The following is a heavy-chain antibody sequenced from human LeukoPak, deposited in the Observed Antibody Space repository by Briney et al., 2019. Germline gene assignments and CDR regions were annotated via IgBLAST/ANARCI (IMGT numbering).Heavy chain of an antibody. CDR2: IWYDGSNK. J-gene: IGHJ4*02. CDR1: GFTFSSYG. V-gene: IGHV3-33*01. D-gene: IGHD2-15*01. CDR3: ARSCSGGRWFAFDY. Sequence: GGSLRLSCAASGFTFSSYGMHWVRQAPGKGLEWVAVIWYDGSNKYYADSVKGRFTISRDNSKNTLYLQMNSLRAEDTAVYYCARSCSGGRWFAFDYWGQGALVTVSS.